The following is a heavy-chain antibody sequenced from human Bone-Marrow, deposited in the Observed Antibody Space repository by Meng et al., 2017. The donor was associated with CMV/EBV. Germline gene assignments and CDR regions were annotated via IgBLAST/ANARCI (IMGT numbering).Heavy chain of an antibody. CDR3: ERSLRRSSSSSAGFDY. V-gene: IGHV1-2*02. Sequence: ASVKVSCKASGYTFTGYYMHWVRQAPGQGLVWMGWINPNSGGTNYAQKFQGRVTMTRDTSISTAYMELSRLRSDDTVVYYCERSLRRSSSSSAGFDYWGQGTLVTVSS. J-gene: IGHJ4*02. CDR1: GYTFTGYY. D-gene: IGHD6-6*01. CDR2: INPNSGGT.